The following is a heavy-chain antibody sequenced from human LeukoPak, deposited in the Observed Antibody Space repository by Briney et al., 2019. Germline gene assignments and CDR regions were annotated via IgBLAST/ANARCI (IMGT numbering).Heavy chain of an antibody. Sequence: ASVTVSCTASGGTFSSYAISWVRQAPGQGLERMGGIIPIFGTANYAQKFQGRVTITADESTSTAYMELSSLRSEDTAVYYCARGDRATYYYDSSGYYYFDYWGQGTLVTVSS. D-gene: IGHD3-22*01. CDR3: ARGDRATYYYDSSGYYYFDY. CDR1: GGTFSSYA. V-gene: IGHV1-69*13. J-gene: IGHJ4*02. CDR2: IIPIFGTA.